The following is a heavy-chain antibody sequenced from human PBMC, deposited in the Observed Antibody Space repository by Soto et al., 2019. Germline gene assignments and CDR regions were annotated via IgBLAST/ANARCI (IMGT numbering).Heavy chain of an antibody. CDR3: AREGFVLLPYFDY. J-gene: IGHJ4*02. CDR2: IWYDGSNK. Sequence: QVQLVESGGGVVQPGRSLRLSCAASGFTFSSYGMHWVRQAPGKGLEWVAVIWYDGSNKYYADSVKGRFTISRDNSKNTLYLQMNSLRAEDTAVYYCAREGFVLLPYFDYWGQGTLVTVSS. CDR1: GFTFSSYG. D-gene: IGHD3-22*01. V-gene: IGHV3-33*01.